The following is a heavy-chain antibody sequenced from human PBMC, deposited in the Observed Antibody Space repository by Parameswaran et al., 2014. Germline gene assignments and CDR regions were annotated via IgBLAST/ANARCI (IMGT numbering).Heavy chain of an antibody. J-gene: IGHJ6*03. V-gene: IGHV3-7*01. D-gene: IGHD2-15*01. CDR3: ARLIRGIVVVVDAIGSYYYYMDV. Sequence: VRQMPGKGLEWVANIKQDGSEKYYVDSVKGRFTVSRDNAKNSLYLQMNGLRAEDTAVYYCARLIRGIVVVVDAIGSYYYYMDVWGKGTTVTVSS. CDR2: IKQDGSEK.